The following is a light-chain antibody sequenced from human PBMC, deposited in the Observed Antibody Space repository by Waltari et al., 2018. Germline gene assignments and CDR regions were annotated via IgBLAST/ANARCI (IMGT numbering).Light chain of an antibody. CDR3: QQRSNWPLIT. CDR2: DAS. V-gene: IGKV3-11*01. J-gene: IGKJ4*01. CDR1: QSVSSY. Sequence: EIVLTQSPATLSLSPGERATLSCRASQSVSSYLAWYQQKPGQAPRLLIYDASRGEFFIFLFLGGVWCLIVFFFFFISLEPEDFAVYYCQQRSNWPLITFGGGTKGE.